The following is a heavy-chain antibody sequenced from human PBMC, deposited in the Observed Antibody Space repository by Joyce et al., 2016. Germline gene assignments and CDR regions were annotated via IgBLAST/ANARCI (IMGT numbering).Heavy chain of an antibody. CDR1: GFTFSSYW. J-gene: IGHJ4*02. D-gene: IGHD2-15*01. CDR3: AGGGGYLIED. V-gene: IGHV3-7*03. Sequence: EVQLVESGGGLVQPGGSLRLSCAASGFTFSSYWRNWVRQATGKGWEWVAIIKQDGSEKYYVDTVKGRFTISRDNTKNSLYLQMDSRRAEDTAMYYCAGGGGYLIEDWGQGTLVTVSS. CDR2: IKQDGSEK.